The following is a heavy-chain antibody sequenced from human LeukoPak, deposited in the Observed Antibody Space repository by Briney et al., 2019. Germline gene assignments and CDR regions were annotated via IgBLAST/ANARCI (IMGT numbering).Heavy chain of an antibody. CDR3: ARANILTGYYHFDY. J-gene: IGHJ4*02. CDR1: GGSISSGDYY. D-gene: IGHD3-9*01. Sequence: SQTLSLTCTVSGGSISSGDYYWSWIRQPPGKGLEWIGYIYYSGSTYYNPSLKSRVTISVDTSKNQFSLKLSSVTAAGTAVYYCARANILTGYYHFDYWGQGTLVTVSS. V-gene: IGHV4-30-4*01. CDR2: IYYSGST.